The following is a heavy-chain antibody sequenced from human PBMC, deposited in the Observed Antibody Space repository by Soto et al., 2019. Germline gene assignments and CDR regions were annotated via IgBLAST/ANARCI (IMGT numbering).Heavy chain of an antibody. CDR2: ISGSGRST. V-gene: IGHV3-23*01. CDR1: GFTFRSYA. Sequence: EVQLLESGGGLVQPGGSLRLSCAASGFTFRSYAMTWVRQAPGKGLEWVSAISGSGRSTYYADSVKGRFTISRDNSKNTLYLQMNSLRAEDTAVYYCAFSRECIEAAGWDYWGQGTLVTVSS. D-gene: IGHD6-13*01. J-gene: IGHJ4*02. CDR3: AFSRECIEAAGWDY.